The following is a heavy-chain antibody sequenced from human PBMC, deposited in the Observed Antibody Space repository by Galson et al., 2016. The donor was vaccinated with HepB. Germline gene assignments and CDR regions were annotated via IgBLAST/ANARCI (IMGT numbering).Heavy chain of an antibody. D-gene: IGHD2-15*01. V-gene: IGHV3-33*01. Sequence: SLRLSCATSGFTFSTYGMHWVRQAPGKGLEWVAVIWYDGSNKYYADSVKGRFTISRDNSKNTLYLQMNSLRAEDTAVYYCARDGGYCSGGSCYSDAFDIWGQGTMVTVSS. CDR3: ARDGGYCSGGSCYSDAFDI. CDR2: IWYDGSNK. CDR1: GFTFSTYG. J-gene: IGHJ3*02.